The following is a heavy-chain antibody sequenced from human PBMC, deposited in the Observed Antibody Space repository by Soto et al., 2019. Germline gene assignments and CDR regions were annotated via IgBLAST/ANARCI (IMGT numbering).Heavy chain of an antibody. V-gene: IGHV1-8*01. D-gene: IGHD6-13*01. Sequence: QVQLVQSGAEVKKPGASVKVSCKASGYTFTSYDINWVRQATGQGLEWMGWMNPNSGNTGYAQKFQGRVTMTRNTSRSTAYMELSSLRSEDTAVYYCARRGYSSSWYYYYYYGMDVWCQGTTVTVSS. CDR2: MNPNSGNT. CDR3: ARRGYSSSWYYYYYYGMDV. CDR1: GYTFTSYD. J-gene: IGHJ6*02.